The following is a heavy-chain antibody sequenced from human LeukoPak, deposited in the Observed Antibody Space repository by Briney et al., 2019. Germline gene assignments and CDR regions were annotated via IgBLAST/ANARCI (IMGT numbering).Heavy chain of an antibody. Sequence: GGSLRLSCAASGFAFSSYEMNWVRQAPGKGLEWVSYIRSTSNTIYYADSVKGRFTISRDNAKNSLYLQMNSLRAEDTAVYYCARVGPWVNPDYYYYYMDVWGKGTTVTVSS. CDR2: IRSTSNTI. J-gene: IGHJ6*03. D-gene: IGHD1-14*01. CDR1: GFAFSSYE. CDR3: ARVGPWVNPDYYYYYMDV. V-gene: IGHV3-48*03.